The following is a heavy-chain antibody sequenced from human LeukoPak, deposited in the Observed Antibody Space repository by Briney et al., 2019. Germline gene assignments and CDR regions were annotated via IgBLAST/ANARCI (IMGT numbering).Heavy chain of an antibody. CDR1: GFTFSSYG. J-gene: IGHJ6*03. D-gene: IGHD3-3*01. V-gene: IGHV3-30*02. Sequence: GGSLRLSCAASGFTFSSYGMHWVRQAPGKGLEWVACIRYDGSNKYHADSVKGRFTISRDNSKNTLYLQMNSLRAEDTAVYYCAKDFSRVVMDYYMDVWGKGITVTVSS. CDR3: AKDFSRVVMDYYMDV. CDR2: IRYDGSNK.